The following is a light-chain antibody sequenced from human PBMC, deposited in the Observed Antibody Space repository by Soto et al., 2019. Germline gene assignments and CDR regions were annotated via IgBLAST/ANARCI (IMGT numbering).Light chain of an antibody. J-gene: IGKJ3*01. V-gene: IGKV1-33*01. CDR1: QDISNY. Sequence: DIQMTQSPSSLSASVGDRVTITCQASQDISNYLNWYQQKPGKAPKLLIYDASNLETGVPSRFSGSGSATDFTYTISSLQPEDIATYYCQQYDNLSIYTFGPGTKVDIK. CDR3: QQYDNLSIYT. CDR2: DAS.